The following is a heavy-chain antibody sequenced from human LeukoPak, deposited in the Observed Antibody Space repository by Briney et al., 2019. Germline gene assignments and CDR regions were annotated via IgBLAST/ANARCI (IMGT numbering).Heavy chain of an antibody. D-gene: IGHD3-10*02. V-gene: IGHV3-23*01. Sequence: GGSLRLSCAASGFTFSAYAMSWVRQAPGKGLEWISCISASGAYIYSADSLKGRFSISRDNSNNTLYLQIDSLRAEDTAIYYCAKDWKMFAGRMYFFDSWGQGTLVTVSS. CDR1: GFTFSAYA. CDR3: AKDWKMFAGRMYFFDS. J-gene: IGHJ4*02. CDR2: ISASGAYI.